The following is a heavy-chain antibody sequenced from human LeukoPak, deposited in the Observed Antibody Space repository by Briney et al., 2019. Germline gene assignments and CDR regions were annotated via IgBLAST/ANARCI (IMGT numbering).Heavy chain of an antibody. Sequence: ASVKVSCKASGYTFTSYGISWVRQAPGQGLEWMGWISAYNGNTNYAQKLQGRVTMTTDTSTSTAYKELRSLRSDDTAVYYCARDGGSSWSFDYWGQGTLVTVSS. D-gene: IGHD6-13*01. V-gene: IGHV1-18*04. CDR2: ISAYNGNT. J-gene: IGHJ4*02. CDR3: ARDGGSSWSFDY. CDR1: GYTFTSYG.